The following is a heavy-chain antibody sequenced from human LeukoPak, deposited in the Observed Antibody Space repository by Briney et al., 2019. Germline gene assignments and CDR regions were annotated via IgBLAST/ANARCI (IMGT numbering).Heavy chain of an antibody. V-gene: IGHV3-48*02. CDR1: GFSFTDYP. CDR2: SCTTAGGAKYA. J-gene: IGHJ4*02. CDR3: ETGLRYAFDY. Sequence: PVGSLRLSCATSGFSFTDYPMNWVRQAPGKGLEWISNSCTTAGGAKYAYYAASVKGRVTISRDDGKNTLYLHMNSLRDDDTAVFQAETGLRYAFDYWGQGILVTVSS. D-gene: IGHD3-9*01.